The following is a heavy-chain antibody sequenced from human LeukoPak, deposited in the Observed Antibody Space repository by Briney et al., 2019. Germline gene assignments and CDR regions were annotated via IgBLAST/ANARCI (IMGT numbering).Heavy chain of an antibody. CDR3: AQGLVRDNGY. CDR1: GFTFSSYA. CDR2: ISYDGSNK. J-gene: IGHJ4*02. D-gene: IGHD6-19*01. Sequence: QPGGSLRLSCAASGFTFSSYAMSWVRQAPGKGLEWVAVISYDGSNKYYADSVKGRFTISRDNSKNTLYLQMNSLRAEDTAVYYCAQGLVRDNGYWGQGTLVTVSS. V-gene: IGHV3-30*03.